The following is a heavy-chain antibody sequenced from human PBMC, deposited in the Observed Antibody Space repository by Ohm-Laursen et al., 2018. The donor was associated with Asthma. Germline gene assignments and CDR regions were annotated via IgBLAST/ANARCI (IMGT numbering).Heavy chain of an antibody. J-gene: IGHJ4*02. V-gene: IGHV3-30-3*01. D-gene: IGHD5-18*01. CDR1: GFTFRTYA. CDR2: MSYDGSNK. CDR3: ARGHGGIQRWLSYQCDN. Sequence: SLRLSCTASGFTFRTYAMSWVRQAPGKGLEWVAVMSYDGSNKYHADSVKGRFTISRDNSRNTLFLQMNTLRPEDTAVYFCARGHGGIQRWLSYQCDNWGQGTLVTVSS.